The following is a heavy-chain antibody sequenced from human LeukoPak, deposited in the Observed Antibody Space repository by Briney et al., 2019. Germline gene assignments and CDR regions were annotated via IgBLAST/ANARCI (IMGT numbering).Heavy chain of an antibody. Sequence: GGSLRLSCAASGFSLSDAWMSWVRQAPGRGLEWVGRIKNKAGGGTIDYAAPVKGRFTVSRDDSRNMLYLQMNSLKTEDTAVYYCTTNDVFDVWGRGTMVTVSS. CDR2: IKNKAGGGTI. J-gene: IGHJ3*01. CDR3: TTNDVFDV. CDR1: GFSLSDAW. V-gene: IGHV3-15*01.